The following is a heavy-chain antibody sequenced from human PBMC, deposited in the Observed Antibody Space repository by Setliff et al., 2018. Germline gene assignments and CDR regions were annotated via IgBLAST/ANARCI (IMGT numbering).Heavy chain of an antibody. V-gene: IGHV3-7*01. CDR3: ARGTNAIYFFAY. D-gene: IGHD1-1*01. Sequence: PGGSLRLSCTASGLSYTNDWVSWVRQAPGKGLEWLASINPHGSEKYYADSVKGRFTISRDISRNTLYLQMNSLRAEDSAIYYCARGTNAIYFFAYWGRGTLVTVSS. CDR2: INPHGSEK. J-gene: IGHJ4*01. CDR1: GLSYTNDW.